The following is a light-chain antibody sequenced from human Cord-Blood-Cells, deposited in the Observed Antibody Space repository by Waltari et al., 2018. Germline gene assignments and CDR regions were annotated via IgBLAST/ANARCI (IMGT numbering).Light chain of an antibody. CDR2: EGS. CDR1: SRDVGSYNL. CDR3: CSYAGSSTLV. V-gene: IGLV2-23*01. Sequence: QSALTQPASVSGSPGQSITISCTGTSRDVGSYNLFSWYQQTPGKAPKLMIYEGSKRPSGVSNRFSGSKSGNTASLTISGLQAEDEADYYCCSYAGSSTLVFGGGTKLTVL. J-gene: IGLJ3*02.